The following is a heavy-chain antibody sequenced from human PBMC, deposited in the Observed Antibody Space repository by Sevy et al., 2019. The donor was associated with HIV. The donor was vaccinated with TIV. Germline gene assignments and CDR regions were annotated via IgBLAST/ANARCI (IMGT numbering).Heavy chain of an antibody. CDR2: ISGSGGST. CDR1: GFTFSSYA. Sequence: GGSLRLSCAASGFTFSSYAMSWVRQAPGKGLEWVSAISGSGGSTYYADSVKGRFTISRDNSKNTLYLQMNSLRVEDTAVYYCAKDLDIVVVPAAIEETYNWFDPWGQGTLVTVSS. D-gene: IGHD2-2*02. J-gene: IGHJ5*02. CDR3: AKDLDIVVVPAAIEETYNWFDP. V-gene: IGHV3-23*01.